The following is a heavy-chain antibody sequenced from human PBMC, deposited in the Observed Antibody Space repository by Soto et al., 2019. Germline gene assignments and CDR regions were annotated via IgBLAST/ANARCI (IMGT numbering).Heavy chain of an antibody. CDR3: ARDRGYSYGYLDY. J-gene: IGHJ4*02. CDR2: MNPQSGKA. D-gene: IGHD5-18*01. CDR1: GYTFTNYN. Sequence: GASVKVSCKASGYTFTNYNIDWVRQSSGQGLEWLGWMNPQSGKANYAQKFQGRVTITTDKSTSTAYMELSSLRSEDTAVYYCARDRGYSYGYLDYWGQGTLVTVSS. V-gene: IGHV1-8*01.